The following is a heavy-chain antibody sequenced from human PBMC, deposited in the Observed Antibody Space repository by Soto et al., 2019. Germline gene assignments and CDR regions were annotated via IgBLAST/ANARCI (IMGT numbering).Heavy chain of an antibody. J-gene: IGHJ4*02. Sequence: ASVKVSCKTSGYTFTGYYLNWVRQAPGRGLEWVGWINPKTGDTNNAQKFQGRVTMTTDTSISTGYMELSGLKSDDTAVYYCVTGDHLVRWGQGTRVTVCS. CDR1: GYTFTGYY. CDR3: VTGDHLVR. V-gene: IGHV1-2*02. CDR2: INPKTGDT. D-gene: IGHD6-6*01.